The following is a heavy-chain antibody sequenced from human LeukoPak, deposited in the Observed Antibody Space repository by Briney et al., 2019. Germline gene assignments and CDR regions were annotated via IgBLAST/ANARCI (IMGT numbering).Heavy chain of an antibody. D-gene: IGHD3-3*01. V-gene: IGHV4-39*01. CDR2: T. Sequence: TYHNPSLKSRVTISVDTSKNQFSLRLSSVTVADTAVYYCSRHNFPIFGVLTTDATFDPWGQGSLVTVSS. J-gene: IGHJ5*02. CDR3: SRHNFPIFGVLTTDATFDP.